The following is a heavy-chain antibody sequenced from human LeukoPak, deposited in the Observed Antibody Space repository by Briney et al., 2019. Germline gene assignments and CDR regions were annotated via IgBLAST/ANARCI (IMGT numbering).Heavy chain of an antibody. CDR3: AGGPNYVWGSYRYFDY. V-gene: IGHV4-30-4*01. J-gene: IGHJ4*02. D-gene: IGHD3-16*02. CDR1: GASISSGDYY. CDR2: IYYSGST. Sequence: SETLSLTCTVSGASISSGDYYWSWIRQSPGKGLEWIGYIYYSGSTSYNPSLKSRVTISVDTSKNQFYLKLTSVTAADTAVYYCAGGPNYVWGSYRYFDYWGQGILVTVSS.